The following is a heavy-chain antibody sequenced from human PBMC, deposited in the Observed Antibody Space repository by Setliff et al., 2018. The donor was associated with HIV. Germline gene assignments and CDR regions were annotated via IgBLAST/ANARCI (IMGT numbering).Heavy chain of an antibody. CDR2: ISAYNGNT. J-gene: IGHJ6*02. CDR3: ARDLLAAHPGGGMDV. D-gene: IGHD6-6*01. V-gene: IGHV1-18*01. Sequence: ASVKVSCKASGYTFTTYGISWVRQAPGQGLEWMGWISAYNGNTNYAQKLQGRVTRTTDTSTSTAYMELRSLRSDDTAVYYCARDLLAAHPGGGMDVWGQGTTVTVSS. CDR1: GYTFTTYG.